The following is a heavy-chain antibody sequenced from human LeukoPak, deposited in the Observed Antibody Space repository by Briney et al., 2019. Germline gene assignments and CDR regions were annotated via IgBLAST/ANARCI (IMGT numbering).Heavy chain of an antibody. D-gene: IGHD2-2*01. CDR2: IYSSGST. Sequence: ETLSLTCTVSGGPISSYYWSWIRQPPGKGLEWIGYIYSSGSTNYNPSLKSRVTISVDTSKEQFSLKLSCVTAADTALYYCARTYSTSSNFDYWGQGTLVTVSS. CDR3: ARTYSTSSNFDY. J-gene: IGHJ4*02. CDR1: GGPISSYY. V-gene: IGHV4-4*09.